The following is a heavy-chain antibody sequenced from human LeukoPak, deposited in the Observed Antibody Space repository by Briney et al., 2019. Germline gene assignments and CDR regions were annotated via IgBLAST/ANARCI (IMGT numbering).Heavy chain of an antibody. CDR2: ISSSSSYI. Sequence: GGSLRLSRAASGFTFSSYSMNWVRQAPGKGLEWVSSISSSSSYIYYADSVKGRFTISRDNAKNSLYLQMNSLRAEDTAVYYCAKDRETTASGTFDYWGQGALVTVSS. V-gene: IGHV3-21*01. CDR3: AKDRETTASGTFDY. CDR1: GFTFSSYS. D-gene: IGHD1-14*01. J-gene: IGHJ4*02.